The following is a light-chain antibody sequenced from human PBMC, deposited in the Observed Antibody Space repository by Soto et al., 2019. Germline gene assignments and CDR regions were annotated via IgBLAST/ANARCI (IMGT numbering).Light chain of an antibody. CDR1: QSISSR. V-gene: IGKV3-15*01. J-gene: IGKJ1*01. Sequence: EIEMTQSPATLSVSVGERATITCRASQSISSRLAWYQQKPGNAPRLLIYGASSWESGIPARFSGSGSGTEFTLTISRLESEDFAVYYCQQYDSWPRTFGQGTKVDIK. CDR2: GAS. CDR3: QQYDSWPRT.